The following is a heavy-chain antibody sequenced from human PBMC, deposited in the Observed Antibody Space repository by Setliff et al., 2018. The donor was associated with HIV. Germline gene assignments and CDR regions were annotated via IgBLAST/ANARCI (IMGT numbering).Heavy chain of an antibody. CDR3: ATDACTIDACYSSGGP. D-gene: IGHD2-15*01. J-gene: IGHJ5*02. CDR2: VDPEDGET. Sequence: ASVKVSCKASGYTFIDYNIHWVQQAPGKGLEWMGRVDPEDGETIYAEKSRGRVTITADTSTDTAYLKLSSLRSEDTAVYYCATDACTIDACYSSGGPWGQGTLVTVSS. CDR1: GYTFIDYN. V-gene: IGHV1-69-2*01.